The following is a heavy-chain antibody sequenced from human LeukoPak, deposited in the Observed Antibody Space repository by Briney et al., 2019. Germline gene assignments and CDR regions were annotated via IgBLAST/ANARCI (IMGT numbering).Heavy chain of an antibody. CDR3: TRGSIAYYYMDV. CDR1: GASIRGYY. D-gene: IGHD3-22*01. V-gene: IGHV4-59*01. J-gene: IGHJ6*03. Sequence: SETLSLTCTVSGASIRGYYWSWIRQPPGKGLEWIGYIHYTGSTDYNPSLKSRVTISVDTSKNQFSLKLSSVTAADTAVYYCTRGSIAYYYMDVWGKGTTVTISS. CDR2: IHYTGST.